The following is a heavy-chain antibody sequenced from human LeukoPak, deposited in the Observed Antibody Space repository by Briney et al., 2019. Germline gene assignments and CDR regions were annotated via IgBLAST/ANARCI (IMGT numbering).Heavy chain of an antibody. CDR2: INAGNGNT. V-gene: IGHV1-3*01. D-gene: IGHD6-19*01. Sequence: ASVKVSCKASGYTFTSYAMHWVRQAPGQRLEWMGWINAGNGNTKYSQKFQGRVTITRDTSASTAYMELSSLRSEDTAVYYCARDRESSGWSDYWGQGTLVTVSS. CDR1: GYTFTSYA. J-gene: IGHJ4*02. CDR3: ARDRESSGWSDY.